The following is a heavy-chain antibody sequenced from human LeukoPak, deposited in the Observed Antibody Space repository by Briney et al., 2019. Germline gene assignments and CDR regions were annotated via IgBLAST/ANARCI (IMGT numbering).Heavy chain of an antibody. J-gene: IGHJ3*02. V-gene: IGHV4-34*01. CDR3: ARGRYDFWSGYRMRAFDI. D-gene: IGHD3-3*01. CDR2: INHSGST. Sequence: SETLSLTCAVYGGSFSGYYWSWIRQPPGKGLEWIGEINHSGSTNYNSSLKSRVTISVDTSKNQFSLKLSSVTAADTAVYYCARGRYDFWSGYRMRAFDIWGQGTMVTVSS. CDR1: GGSFSGYY.